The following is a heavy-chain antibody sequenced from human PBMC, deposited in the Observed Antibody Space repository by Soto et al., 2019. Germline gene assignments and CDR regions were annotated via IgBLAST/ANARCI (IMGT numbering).Heavy chain of an antibody. CDR2: IYWDDDE. D-gene: IGHD2-21*01. Sequence: QITLKESGPTLVKPTQTLTLTCTFSGFSRNPSGVGVGWIRQPPGKALAWLALIYWDDDERYSPSLKSRLTLSKDTSKNQVVLTMTDMDPVDTATYYCSHKIGFNNWFYPWGQGPLVTVSS. V-gene: IGHV2-5*02. CDR3: SHKIGFNNWFYP. J-gene: IGHJ5*02. CDR1: GFSRNPSGVG.